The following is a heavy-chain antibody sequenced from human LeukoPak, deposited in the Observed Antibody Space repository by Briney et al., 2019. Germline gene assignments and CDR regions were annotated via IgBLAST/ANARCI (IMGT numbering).Heavy chain of an antibody. J-gene: IGHJ6*02. CDR3: AKASVYVYYGMDV. CDR2: IYSGGST. V-gene: IGHV3-53*05. D-gene: IGHD3-16*02. CDR1: GFTVSSNY. Sequence: GGSLRLSCAASGFTVSSNYMSWVRQAPGKGLEWVSVIYSGGSTYYADSVKGRFTISRDNSKNTLYLQMNSLRAEDTAVYYCAKASVYVYYGMDVWGQGTTVTVSS.